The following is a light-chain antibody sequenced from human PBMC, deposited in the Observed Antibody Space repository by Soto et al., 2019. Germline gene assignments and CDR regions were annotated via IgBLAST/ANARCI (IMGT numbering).Light chain of an antibody. CDR2: VNSDGSH. Sequence: QSVLTQSPSASASLGASVKLTCTLSSGHSSYAIAWHQQQPEKGPRYLMKVNSDGSHNKGDGIPDRFSGSSSGAERYLTISRLQSEDEADYYCQTWGTGTVVFGGGTKLTVL. CDR3: QTWGTGTVV. CDR1: SGHSSYA. V-gene: IGLV4-69*01. J-gene: IGLJ2*01.